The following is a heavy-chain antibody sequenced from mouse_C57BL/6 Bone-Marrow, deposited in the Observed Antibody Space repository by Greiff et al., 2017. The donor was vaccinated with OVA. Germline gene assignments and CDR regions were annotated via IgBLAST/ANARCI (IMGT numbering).Heavy chain of an antibody. CDR1: GYTFTSYG. J-gene: IGHJ1*03. D-gene: IGHD2-3*01. Sequence: QVQLQQSGAELARPGASVKLSCKASGYTFTSYGISWVKQRTGQGLEWIGEIYPRSGNTYYNEKFKGKATLTADKSSSTAYMELRSLTSEDPAVYFCARIRWLLLTYWYFDVWGTGTTVTVSS. CDR2: IYPRSGNT. CDR3: ARIRWLLLTYWYFDV. V-gene: IGHV1-81*01.